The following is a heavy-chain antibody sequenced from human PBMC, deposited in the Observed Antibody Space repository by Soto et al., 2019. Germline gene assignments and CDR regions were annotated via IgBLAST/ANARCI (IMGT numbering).Heavy chain of an antibody. CDR2: INPNGGST. CDR3: AREQGLRPGGGGTEPLDI. D-gene: IGHD6-25*01. Sequence: QVQLVQSGAEVKKPGASVKISCEASGYSFTSQYVHWVRQAPGQGLEWMGIINPNGGSTTYAQKFQGRVTMTRDTSTSTVYRELSSLTSGDTAVYYCAREQGLRPGGGGTEPLDIWGQGTMVTVAS. J-gene: IGHJ3*02. CDR1: GYSFTSQY. V-gene: IGHV1-46*03.